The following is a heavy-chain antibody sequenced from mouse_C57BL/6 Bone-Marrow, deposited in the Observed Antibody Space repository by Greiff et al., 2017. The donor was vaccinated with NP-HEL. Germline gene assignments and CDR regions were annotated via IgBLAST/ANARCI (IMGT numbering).Heavy chain of an antibody. Sequence: EVKLQESGGGLVQPGGSLSLSCAASGFTFTDYYMSWVRQPPGKALEWLGFISNKDNGYTTAYSSSVKGRFTISRANSQIILYLQMNALRAEDSATYYYARYGNSYFDYWGQGTTLTVSS. D-gene: IGHD2-1*01. J-gene: IGHJ2*01. V-gene: IGHV7-3*01. CDR2: ISNKDNGYTT. CDR3: ARYGNSYFDY. CDR1: GFTFTDYY.